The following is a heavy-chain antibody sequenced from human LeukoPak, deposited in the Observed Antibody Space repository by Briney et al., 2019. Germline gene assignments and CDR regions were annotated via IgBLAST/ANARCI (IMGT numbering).Heavy chain of an antibody. J-gene: IGHJ6*02. CDR1: GFTFSSYA. V-gene: IGHV3-23*01. CDR3: AKGQPRGIAAAGPPYYGMDV. CDR2: ISGSGGST. D-gene: IGHD6-13*01. Sequence: GGSLRLSCAASGFTFSSYAMSWVRQAPGKGLEWVSAISGSGGSTYYADSVKGRFTISRDNSKNTLYLQMNSLRAEDTAVYYCAKGQPRGIAAAGPPYYGMDVWGQGTTVTVSS.